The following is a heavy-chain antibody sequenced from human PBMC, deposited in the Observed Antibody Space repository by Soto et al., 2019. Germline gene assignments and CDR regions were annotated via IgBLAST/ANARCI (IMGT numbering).Heavy chain of an antibody. CDR1: GFTFSDYY. Sequence: GGSLRLSCAASGFTFSDYYMSWIRQAPGKGLEWVSYISSSSSYTNYADSVKGRFTISRDNAKNSLYLQMNSPRAEDTAVYYCARGEYSSSSPTLGIKKKYYYYGMDVWGQGTTVTVSS. V-gene: IGHV3-11*06. CDR3: ARGEYSSSSPTLGIKKKYYYYGMDV. J-gene: IGHJ6*02. CDR2: ISSSSSYT. D-gene: IGHD6-6*01.